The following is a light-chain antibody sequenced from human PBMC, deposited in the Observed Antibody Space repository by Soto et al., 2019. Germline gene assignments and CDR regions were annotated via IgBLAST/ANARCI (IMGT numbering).Light chain of an antibody. CDR1: QSVGSY. Sequence: EIVLTQSPATLSLSPGERATLSCRASQSVGSYLAWYQQKLGQAPRLLIYDASNRATGIPARFSGSGSGTDFTLTIRSLEPEDFAVYYCQHRSNWYTCGQGTKLEIK. V-gene: IGKV3-11*01. CDR2: DAS. J-gene: IGKJ2*01. CDR3: QHRSNWYT.